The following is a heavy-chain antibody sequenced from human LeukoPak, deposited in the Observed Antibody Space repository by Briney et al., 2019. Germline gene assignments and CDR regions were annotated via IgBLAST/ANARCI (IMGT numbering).Heavy chain of an antibody. CDR2: ISYDGSNK. Sequence: GGSLRLSCAASGFTFSSYAMHWVRQAPGKGLEWVAVISYDGSNKYYADSVKGRFTISRDNSKNTLYLYMNSLRAEDTAVYYCAKDLSSGWYWYFDLWGRGTLVTVSS. J-gene: IGHJ2*01. V-gene: IGHV3-30-3*01. CDR3: AKDLSSGWYWYFDL. D-gene: IGHD6-19*01. CDR1: GFTFSSYA.